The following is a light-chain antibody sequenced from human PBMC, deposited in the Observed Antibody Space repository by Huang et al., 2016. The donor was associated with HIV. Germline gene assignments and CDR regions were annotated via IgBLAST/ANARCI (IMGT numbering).Light chain of an antibody. CDR2: DAS. V-gene: IGKV3-11*01. CDR1: QSVSRD. J-gene: IGKJ2*01. Sequence: EIILTQSPATLSLFPGERATLSCRASQSVSRDLAWYQQKPGQAPRLLIYDASTRATGTPIRFSGSGSGTDFTLTISSLEPEDFAVYYCQQRYNWPPYTFGQGTKLEIK. CDR3: QQRYNWPPYT.